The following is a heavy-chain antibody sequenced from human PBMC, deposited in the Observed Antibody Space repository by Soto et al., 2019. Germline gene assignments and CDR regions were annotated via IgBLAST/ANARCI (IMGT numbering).Heavy chain of an antibody. D-gene: IGHD4-17*01. Sequence: SVKVSCKASGGTFSSYAISWVRQAPGQGLEWMGGIIPIFGTANYAQKFQGRVTITADESTSTAYMELSSLRPEDTAVYYCARDRSTETTHLRDYNLLDPWGQGTLVTVSS. V-gene: IGHV1-69*13. CDR3: ARDRSTETTHLRDYNLLDP. J-gene: IGHJ5*02. CDR2: IIPIFGTA. CDR1: GGTFSSYA.